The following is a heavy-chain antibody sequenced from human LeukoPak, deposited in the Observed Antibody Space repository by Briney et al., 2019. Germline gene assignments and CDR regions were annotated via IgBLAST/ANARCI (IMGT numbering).Heavy chain of an antibody. CDR1: GYTFTSYD. V-gene: IGHV1-8*01. D-gene: IGHD2-15*01. CDR3: ARDKGSCSGGSCFGDAFDI. J-gene: IGHJ3*02. Sequence: ASLKVSCKXSGYTFTSYDINWVRQSTGQGLEWMGWMNPNSGKTGYAQKFQGRVTMTRNTSISTAYMELSSLRSEDTAVYYCARDKGSCSGGSCFGDAFDIWGQGTMVTVSS. CDR2: MNPNSGKT.